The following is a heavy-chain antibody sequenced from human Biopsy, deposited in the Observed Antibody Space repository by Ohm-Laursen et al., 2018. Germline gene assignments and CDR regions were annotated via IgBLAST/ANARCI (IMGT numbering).Heavy chain of an antibody. CDR1: GFRFANTG. V-gene: IGHV3-9*01. J-gene: IGHJ3*02. CDR3: TKNTQWEGSGYLDAFHI. CDR2: ISWSSDSI. D-gene: IGHD3-22*01. Sequence: SLRLSCSASGFRFANTGMHWVRQGPGTGLEWVAGISWSSDSITYAKSVTGRFTISRDNGENSLHLQMNSLRPEDTALYYCTKNTQWEGSGYLDAFHIWGHGAMVTVSS.